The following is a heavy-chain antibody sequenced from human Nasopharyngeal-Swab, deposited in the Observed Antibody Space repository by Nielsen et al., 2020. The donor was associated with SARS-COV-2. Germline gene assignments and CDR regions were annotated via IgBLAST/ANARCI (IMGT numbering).Heavy chain of an antibody. D-gene: IGHD1-14*01. Sequence: ASVKVSCKASGYTFTSYYMHWVRQAPGQGLEWMGIINPSGGSTSYAQKFQGRVTMTRDTSTSTVYMELSSLRSEDTAVYYCARRRKPGGYYYGMDAWGQGTTVTVSS. CDR1: GYTFTSYY. CDR3: ARRRKPGGYYYGMDA. J-gene: IGHJ6*02. CDR2: INPSGGST. V-gene: IGHV1-46*01.